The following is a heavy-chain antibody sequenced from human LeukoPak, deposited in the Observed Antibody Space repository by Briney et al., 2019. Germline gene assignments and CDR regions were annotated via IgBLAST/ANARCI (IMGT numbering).Heavy chain of an antibody. V-gene: IGHV4-59*12. J-gene: IGHJ4*02. CDR1: GGSMRNYY. D-gene: IGHD5-24*01. CDR2: IYYSGST. CDR3: TREGEGRWLQSGY. Sequence: PSETLSLTCTVSGGSMRNYYWSWIRQPPGKGLEWIGYIYYSGSTNYNPSLKTRITISVDTSKNQFSLKVTSVTAADTAVYYCTREGEGRWLQSGYWGQGTLVTVSS.